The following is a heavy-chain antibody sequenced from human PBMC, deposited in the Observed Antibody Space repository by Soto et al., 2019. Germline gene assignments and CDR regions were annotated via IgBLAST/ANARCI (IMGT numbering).Heavy chain of an antibody. CDR1: GFTFSNAW. V-gene: IGHV3-15*01. Sequence: EVQLVESGGGLVKPGGSLRLSCAASGFTFSNAWMSWVRQAPGKGLEWVGRIKSKTDGGTTDYAAPVKGRFTISRDDSKNTLYLQMNSLKTEDTAVYYCITVPGYNWNYVRFFDYWGQGTLVTVSS. D-gene: IGHD1-7*01. CDR2: IKSKTDGGTT. CDR3: ITVPGYNWNYVRFFDY. J-gene: IGHJ4*02.